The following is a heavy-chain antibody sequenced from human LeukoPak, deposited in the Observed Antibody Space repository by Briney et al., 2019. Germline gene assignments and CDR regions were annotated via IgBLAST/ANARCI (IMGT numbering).Heavy chain of an antibody. CDR3: ARRAWVESSYYYYYMDV. CDR2: ITTYNGNT. Sequence: ASVKVSCKASGYTSSSNSISRVRHAPRQGLVRMGWITTYNGNTKYAQKLQGRVTMTTETSTRTAYMELRSMRSDDTAVYYCARRAWVESSYYYYYMDVWGKGTTGTVSS. V-gene: IGHV1-18*01. J-gene: IGHJ6*03. D-gene: IGHD1-1*01. CDR1: GYTSSSNS.